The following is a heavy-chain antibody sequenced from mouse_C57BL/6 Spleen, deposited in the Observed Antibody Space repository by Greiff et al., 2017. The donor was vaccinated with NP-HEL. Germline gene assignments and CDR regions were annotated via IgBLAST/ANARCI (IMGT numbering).Heavy chain of an antibody. V-gene: IGHV1-61*01. CDR2: IYPSDSET. CDR3: ASDGSGPHYYAMDY. Sequence: QVQLQQPGAELVRPGSSVKLSCKASGYTFTSYWMDWVKQRPGQGLEWIGNIYPSDSETHYNQKFKDKATLTVDKSSSTAYMQLSSLTSEDSAVYYCASDGSGPHYYAMDYWGQGTSVTVSS. CDR1: GYTFTSYW. D-gene: IGHD3-2*02. J-gene: IGHJ4*01.